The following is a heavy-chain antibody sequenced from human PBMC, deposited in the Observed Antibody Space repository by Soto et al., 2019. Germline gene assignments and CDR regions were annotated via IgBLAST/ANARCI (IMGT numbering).Heavy chain of an antibody. Sequence: PGGSLRLSCAASGLTVNSYQMNWVRQPPGKGLEWVSAISGSGGSTYYADSVKGRFTISRDNSKNTLYLQMNSLRAEDTAIYYCAKGIRDGYNLGMDVWGQGTTVTVSS. V-gene: IGHV3-23*01. D-gene: IGHD5-12*01. J-gene: IGHJ6*02. CDR3: AKGIRDGYNLGMDV. CDR1: GLTVNSYQ. CDR2: ISGSGGST.